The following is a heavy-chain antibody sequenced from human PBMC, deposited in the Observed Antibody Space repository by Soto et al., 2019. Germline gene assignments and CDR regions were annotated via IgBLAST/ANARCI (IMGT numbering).Heavy chain of an antibody. CDR2: IYYSGST. Sequence: QLQLQESGPGLVKPSETLSLTCTVSGGSISSSSYYWGWIRQPPGKGLEWIGSIYYSGSTYYNPSLKSRVTISVDTSKNQFSLKLSSVTAADTAVYYCARPSLAAMRDALWFDPWGQGTLVTVSS. V-gene: IGHV4-39*01. J-gene: IGHJ5*02. CDR3: ARPSLAAMRDALWFDP. CDR1: GGSISSSSYY. D-gene: IGHD2-2*01.